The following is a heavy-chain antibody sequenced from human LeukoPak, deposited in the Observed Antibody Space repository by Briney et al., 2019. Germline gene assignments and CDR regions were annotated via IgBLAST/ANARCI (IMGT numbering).Heavy chain of an antibody. V-gene: IGHV4-39*01. CDR1: GGSISSSNYY. CDR3: ARLDGYCSGGSCYSVSFVDP. J-gene: IGHJ5*02. Sequence: SETLSLTCTVSGGSISSSNYYWGWIRQPPGKGLEWIGSIYYSGSTYYYPSLKSRVTISVDTPKNQFALKLSSVTAADTAVYYCARLDGYCSGGSCYSVSFVDPWGQGALVTVSS. CDR2: IYYSGST. D-gene: IGHD2-15*01.